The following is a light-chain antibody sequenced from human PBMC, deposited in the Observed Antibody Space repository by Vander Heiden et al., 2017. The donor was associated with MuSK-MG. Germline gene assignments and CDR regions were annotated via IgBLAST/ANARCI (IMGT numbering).Light chain of an antibody. Sequence: EVVMTQSPATLSVSPGERATRACRASQSVNTNLAWYQQKLGQAPRLLIYGAPLRVTGIPARFSGSGDGIEFTLTISSRQPEDFAAYYCQQDSNWPPLTFGGGTKVEIK. V-gene: IGKV3-15*01. J-gene: IGKJ4*01. CDR1: QSVNTN. CDR2: GAP. CDR3: QQDSNWPPLT.